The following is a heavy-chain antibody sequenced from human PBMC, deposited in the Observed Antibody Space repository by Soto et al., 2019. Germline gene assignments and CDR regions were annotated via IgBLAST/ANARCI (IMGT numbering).Heavy chain of an antibody. V-gene: IGHV1-69*01. CDR3: ARDREDYGSGKYYTRNDF. D-gene: IGHD3-10*01. CDR1: GGIFSTYD. Sequence: QVQLVQSGAELKKPGSSVKVSCKASGGIFSTYDISWLRQAPGQGLEWMGVIIPLFGTPNYAQRFQGRVTINADESTNTTYIELRRMIYEDTVVYYCARDREDYGSGKYYTRNDFWGQGTLITVSS. J-gene: IGHJ4*02. CDR2: IIPLFGTP.